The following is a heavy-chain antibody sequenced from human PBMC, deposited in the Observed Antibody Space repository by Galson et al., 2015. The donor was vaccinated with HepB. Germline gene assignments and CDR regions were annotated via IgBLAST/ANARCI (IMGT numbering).Heavy chain of an antibody. J-gene: IGHJ6*02. D-gene: IGHD3-10*01. CDR3: TRVAHLGRGMNV. CDR1: GDSVSRDTVG. V-gene: IGHV6-1*01. Sequence: CAISGDSVSRDTVGWNWIRQSPSRGLGWLGRTYYRSKWYSDYAISVKSRIIINADSSTNQFFLQLNSVTPEDTAVYYCTRVAHLGRGMNVWGQGTTVTV. CDR2: TYYRSKWYS.